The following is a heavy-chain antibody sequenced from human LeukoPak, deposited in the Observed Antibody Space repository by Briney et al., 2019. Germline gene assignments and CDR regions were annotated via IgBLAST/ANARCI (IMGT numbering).Heavy chain of an antibody. Sequence: GGSLRLSCAASGFTFSDDYMSWIREAPGKRPEWVSYISSDGSTIFYADSVKGRFTISRDNAKNSLFPQMNSLRAEDTAVYYRARERTTVRYWGQGTLVTVSS. CDR1: GFTFSDDY. D-gene: IGHD4-17*01. CDR3: ARERTTVRY. J-gene: IGHJ4*02. CDR2: ISSDGSTI. V-gene: IGHV3-11*01.